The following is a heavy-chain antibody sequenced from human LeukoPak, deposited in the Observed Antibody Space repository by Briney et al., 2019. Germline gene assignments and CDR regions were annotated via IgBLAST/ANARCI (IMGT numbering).Heavy chain of an antibody. CDR3: ARRYSNGLYYFDY. J-gene: IGHJ4*02. CDR1: GGSISSSSYY. CDR2: IYYSGST. Sequence: ASETLSLTCTVSGGSISSSSYYWGWLRQPPGQGLHWIVTIYYSGSTNYNSSLKSRVTISVDTSKNQCSLRLSSVTAADAAVYYCARRYSNGLYYFDYWGQGTLVTVSS. V-gene: IGHV4-39*01. D-gene: IGHD6-19*01.